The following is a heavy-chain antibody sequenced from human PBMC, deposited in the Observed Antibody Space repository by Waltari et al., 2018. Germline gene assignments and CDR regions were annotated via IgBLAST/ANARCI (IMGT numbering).Heavy chain of an antibody. J-gene: IGHJ4*02. V-gene: IGHV4-4*02. Sequence: QLQLQESGPGLVKPSGTLSLLCPVSGASMNYWWSWVRQPPGKGLEWIGQVLGSGRTNYNPSFASRVTISLDTSTHQFALKMTSATAADTALYYCARDRGRGLYLDTWGQGILVTVSP. D-gene: IGHD2-15*01. CDR2: VLGSGRT. CDR1: GASMNYW. CDR3: ARDRGRGLYLDT.